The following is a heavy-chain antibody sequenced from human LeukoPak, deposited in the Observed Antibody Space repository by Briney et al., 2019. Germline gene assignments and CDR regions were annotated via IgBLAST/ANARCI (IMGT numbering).Heavy chain of an antibody. CDR1: GGTFGSYA. J-gene: IGHJ3*02. Sequence: EASVKVSCTASGGTFGSYAISWVRQAPGQGLEWMGGIIPIFGTANYAQKFQGRVTITADESTSTAYMELSSLRSEDTAVYYCARDGVRYDYVWGSYRNDAFDIWGQGTMVTVSS. CDR3: ARDGVRYDYVWGSYRNDAFDI. CDR2: IIPIFGTA. V-gene: IGHV1-69*13. D-gene: IGHD3-16*02.